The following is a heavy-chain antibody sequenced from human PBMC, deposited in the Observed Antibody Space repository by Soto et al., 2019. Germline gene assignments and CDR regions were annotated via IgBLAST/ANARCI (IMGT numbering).Heavy chain of an antibody. CDR1: GYTFTSYD. CDR2: MNPNSGNT. CDR3: AHSYYDFWSGYGSDDYYYMDV. V-gene: IGHV1-8*01. D-gene: IGHD3-3*01. J-gene: IGHJ6*03. Sequence: GVSVKVSCKASGYTFTSYDSNWVRQATGQGLEWMGWMNPNSGNTGYAQKFQGRVTMTRNTSISTAYMELSSLRSEDTAVYYCAHSYYDFWSGYGSDDYYYMDVWGKGTTVTVSS.